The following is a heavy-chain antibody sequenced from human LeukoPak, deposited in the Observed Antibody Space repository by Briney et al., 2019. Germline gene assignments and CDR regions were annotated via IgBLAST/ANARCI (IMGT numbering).Heavy chain of an antibody. Sequence: GGSLRLSCVASGLTFNNAWMTWVRQAPGKGLEWVGRIKSEAGGGTTDFPAPVKDRFTISRDDSRDTLYLQINSLQTEDTAVYYCTTDATPFCTNGKCYSGGSLDYWGQGTLVTVSS. V-gene: IGHV3-15*01. J-gene: IGHJ4*02. CDR2: IKSEAGGGTT. CDR1: GLTFNNAW. D-gene: IGHD2-8*01. CDR3: TTDATPFCTNGKCYSGGSLDY.